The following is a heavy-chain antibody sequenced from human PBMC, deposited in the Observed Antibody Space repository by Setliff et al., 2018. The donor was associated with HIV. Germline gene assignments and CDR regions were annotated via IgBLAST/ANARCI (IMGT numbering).Heavy chain of an antibody. CDR2: ISAYDGNT. J-gene: IGHJ4*02. V-gene: IGHV1-18*01. Sequence: ASVKVSCKASGYTFASYGITWVRQAPGQGLEWMGWISAYDGNTNYAQKVRERVTLTTDTATNTAFMELKNLTSADTAVYFCARSDWELVLSSFDYWGQGTQVTVSS. CDR1: GYTFASYG. CDR3: ARSDWELVLSSFDY. D-gene: IGHD1-26*01.